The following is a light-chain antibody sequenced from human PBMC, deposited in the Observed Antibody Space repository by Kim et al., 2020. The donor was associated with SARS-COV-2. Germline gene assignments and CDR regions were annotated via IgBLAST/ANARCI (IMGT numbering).Light chain of an antibody. Sequence: SSPGAIATRSCRASLSVTCIYWAWYQPNHGQSPRLLSYGACTRATGIRDRVSGSGSGTDFTLTISRLEPEDFAVYYCQQYGSSPRFGGGTKVDIK. CDR3: QQYGSSPR. CDR1: LSVTCIY. CDR2: GAC. V-gene: IGKV3-20*01. J-gene: IGKJ4*01.